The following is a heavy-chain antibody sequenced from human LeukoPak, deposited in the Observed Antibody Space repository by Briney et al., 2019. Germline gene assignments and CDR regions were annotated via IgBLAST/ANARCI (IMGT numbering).Heavy chain of an antibody. V-gene: IGHV3-21*01. CDR3: ARMADMVVRGAHFDY. CDR1: GFTVSSNY. Sequence: PGGSLRLSCAASGFTVSSNYMSWVRQAPGKGLEWVSSISSSSSYIYYADSVKGRFTISRDNAKNSLYLQMNSLRAEDTAVYYCARMADMVVRGAHFDYWGQGTLVTVSS. D-gene: IGHD3-10*01. CDR2: ISSSSSYI. J-gene: IGHJ4*02.